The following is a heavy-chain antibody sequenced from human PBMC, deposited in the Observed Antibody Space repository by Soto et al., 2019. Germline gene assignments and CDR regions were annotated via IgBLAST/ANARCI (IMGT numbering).Heavy chain of an antibody. D-gene: IGHD2-21*01. Sequence: EVQLLESGGGLVQPGGSLRLSCAASGFTFSDYAMRWVRQAPGKGLEWVSSISSSGGTTSYTDSVKGRFTISRDNSKNTLFLQLNSLRAEDTAIYYCTKKPKKSIRHAYWGRGTLVTVSP. CDR1: GFTFSDYA. CDR3: TKKPKKSIRHAY. CDR2: ISSSGGTT. V-gene: IGHV3-23*01. J-gene: IGHJ4*02.